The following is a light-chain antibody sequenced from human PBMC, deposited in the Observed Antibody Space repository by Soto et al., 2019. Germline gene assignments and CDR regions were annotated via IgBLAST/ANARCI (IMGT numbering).Light chain of an antibody. J-gene: IGKJ3*01. V-gene: IGKV3-11*01. Sequence: EIVLTQSPATLSLSPGERATLSCRASQSVSNYLAWYQQKPGLAPRLLIYDVTNRATGIPARFSGSGSGTDFTLTISSLEPEDFAVYYCQSLFTFGPGTKVDIK. CDR1: QSVSNY. CDR2: DVT. CDR3: QSLFT.